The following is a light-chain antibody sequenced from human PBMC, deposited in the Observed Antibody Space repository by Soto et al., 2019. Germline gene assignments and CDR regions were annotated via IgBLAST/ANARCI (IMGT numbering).Light chain of an antibody. Sequence: QSALTQPASVSGSPGQSITISCTGTSSDVGGYNYVSWYQQHPGKAPNLVIYDVSNRPSGVSNRFSGSKSGNTASLTISGLQAEDEADYHCCSYTSSKTLVLGGGTKLTVL. CDR2: DVS. J-gene: IGLJ2*01. CDR1: SSDVGGYNY. V-gene: IGLV2-14*03. CDR3: CSYTSSKTLV.